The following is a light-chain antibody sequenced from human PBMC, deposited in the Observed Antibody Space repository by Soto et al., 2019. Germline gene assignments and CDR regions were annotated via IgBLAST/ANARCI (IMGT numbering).Light chain of an antibody. CDR3: GSWDSSLSVYV. V-gene: IGLV1-51*01. CDR2: DNN. J-gene: IGLJ1*01. CDR1: SSSIANDY. Sequence: QAVVTQPPSVSAAPGQTVTISCSGSSSSIANDYIYWFQHLPGAAPKLLIYDNNKRPSGIPDRFSGSKSGASATLGISGLQTGDEADYYCGSWDSSLSVYVFGTGTKLTVL.